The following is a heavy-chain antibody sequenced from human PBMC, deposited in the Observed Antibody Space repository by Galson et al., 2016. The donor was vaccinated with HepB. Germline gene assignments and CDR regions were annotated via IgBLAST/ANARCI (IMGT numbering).Heavy chain of an antibody. J-gene: IGHJ2*01. CDR1: GDTFTNYA. CDR3: TLGCSRTFCSPLSYFDL. D-gene: IGHD2-2*01. V-gene: IGHV1-3*04. Sequence: SVKVSCKASGDTFTNYAVHWVRQAPGQWLEWMGWINTGNGATKYSQKFQGRVTFTRDTSANIAYMELSSLRSEDTAVYYCTLGCSRTFCSPLSYFDLWGRGTLVTVSS. CDR2: INTGNGAT.